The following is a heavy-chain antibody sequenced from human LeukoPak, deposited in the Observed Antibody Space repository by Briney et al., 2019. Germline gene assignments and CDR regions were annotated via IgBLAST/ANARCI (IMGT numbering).Heavy chain of an antibody. Sequence: GGSLRLSCAASGFTFSSYAMYWVRQAPGKGLEWVAVILYDGSNKYYADSVKGRFTISRDNSKNTLYLQMNSLRAEDTAVYYCARETDFDYWGQGTLVTVSS. J-gene: IGHJ4*02. CDR2: ILYDGSNK. CDR1: GFTFSSYA. V-gene: IGHV3-30*14. CDR3: ARETDFDY.